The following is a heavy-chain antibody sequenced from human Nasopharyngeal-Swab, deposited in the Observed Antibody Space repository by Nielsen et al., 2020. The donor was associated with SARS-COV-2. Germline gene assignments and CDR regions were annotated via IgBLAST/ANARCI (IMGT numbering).Heavy chain of an antibody. CDR1: GFTFSSYA. D-gene: IGHD3-10*01. CDR3: ARASLPPSGLLWFGELLDYGMDV. J-gene: IGHJ6*02. V-gene: IGHV3-30*04. CDR2: ISYDGSNR. Sequence: GESLNISCAASGFTFSSYAMHWVRQAPGTGLEWVALISYDGSNRYYSDSVKVQFTIARDNSKHTLYQQMNSLRAEDTAVYYCARASLPPSGLLWFGELLDYGMDVWGQGTTVTVSS.